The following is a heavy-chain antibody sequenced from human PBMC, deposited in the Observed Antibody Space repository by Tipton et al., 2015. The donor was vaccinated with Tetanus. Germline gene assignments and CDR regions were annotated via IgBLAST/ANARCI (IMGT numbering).Heavy chain of an antibody. J-gene: IGHJ4*02. CDR2: IYYSGST. V-gene: IGHV4-30-4*01. Sequence: TLSLTCAVYGGSISSGDYYWSWIRQPPGKGLEWIGYIYYSGSTNYNPSLKSRVTISVDKSKNQFSLKLSSVTAADTAVYYCARDVDGGSYLYYWGQGTLVTVSS. D-gene: IGHD1-26*01. CDR3: ARDVDGGSYLYY. CDR1: GGSISSGDYY.